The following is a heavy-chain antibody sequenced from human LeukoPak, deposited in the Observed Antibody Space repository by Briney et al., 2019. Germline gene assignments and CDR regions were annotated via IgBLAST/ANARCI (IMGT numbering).Heavy chain of an antibody. J-gene: IGHJ4*02. D-gene: IGHD2-8*01. CDR3: ARGPHCNNGVCYYFDA. Sequence: SETLSLTCTVSGGSISSSSYYWGWIRQPPGKGLEWIGSIYYSGSTYYNPSLKSRVTISVDTSKNQFSLKLSSVAAADTAVYYCARGPHCNNGVCYYFDAWGQGILATVSS. CDR2: IYYSGST. CDR1: GGSISSSSYY. V-gene: IGHV4-39*07.